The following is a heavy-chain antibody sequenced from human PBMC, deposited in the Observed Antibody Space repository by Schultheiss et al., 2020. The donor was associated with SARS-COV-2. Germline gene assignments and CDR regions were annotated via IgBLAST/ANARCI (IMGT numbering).Heavy chain of an antibody. J-gene: IGHJ6*02. CDR2: ISWNSGSI. Sequence: GGSLRLSCAASGFTFDDYAMHWVRQAPGKGLEWVSGISWNSGSIGYADSVKGRFTISRDNSKNTLYLQMNSLRAEDTAVYYCAKDRATTGTSSALDYYYYGMDVWGQGTTVTVSS. CDR3: AKDRATTGTSSALDYYYYGMDV. D-gene: IGHD1-1*01. CDR1: GFTFDDYA. V-gene: IGHV3-9*01.